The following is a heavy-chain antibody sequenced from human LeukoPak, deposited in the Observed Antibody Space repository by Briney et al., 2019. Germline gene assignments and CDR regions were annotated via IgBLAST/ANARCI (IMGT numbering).Heavy chain of an antibody. CDR2: ISAYNGNT. V-gene: IGHV1-18*01. CDR1: GYTFTSYG. Sequence: ASVKVSCKASGYTFTSYGISWVQQAPGQGLEWMGWISAYNGNTNYAQKLQGRVTMTTDTSTSTAYMELRSLRSDDTAVYYCARDSWELLNHNWFDPWGQGTLVTVSS. D-gene: IGHD1-26*01. CDR3: ARDSWELLNHNWFDP. J-gene: IGHJ5*02.